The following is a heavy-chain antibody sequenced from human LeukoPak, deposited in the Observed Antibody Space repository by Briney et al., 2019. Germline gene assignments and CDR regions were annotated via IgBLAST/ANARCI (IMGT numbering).Heavy chain of an antibody. CDR2: INHSGST. Sequence: PSETLSLTCAVDGGSFSGYYWSWIRQPPGKGLEWIGEINHSGSTNYNPSLKGRVTISVDTSKNQFSLKLSSVTAADTAVYYCATTVGYCSGGSCYSAPRFDPWGQGTLVTVSS. CDR1: GGSFSGYY. V-gene: IGHV4-34*01. CDR3: ATTVGYCSGGSCYSAPRFDP. J-gene: IGHJ5*02. D-gene: IGHD2-15*01.